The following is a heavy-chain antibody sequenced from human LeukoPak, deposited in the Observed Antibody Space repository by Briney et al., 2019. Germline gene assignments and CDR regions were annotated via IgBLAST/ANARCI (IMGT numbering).Heavy chain of an antibody. Sequence: SETLSLTCSVSGGSISTTSYHWSWIRLPPGKGLEWIGEINHSGSTNYNPSLKSRVTISVDTSKNQFSLKLSSVTAADTAVYYCARGLSELLWFGEFPYHFDYWGQGTLVTVSS. D-gene: IGHD3-10*01. CDR2: INHSGST. J-gene: IGHJ4*02. V-gene: IGHV4-39*07. CDR1: GGSISTTSYH. CDR3: ARGLSELLWFGEFPYHFDY.